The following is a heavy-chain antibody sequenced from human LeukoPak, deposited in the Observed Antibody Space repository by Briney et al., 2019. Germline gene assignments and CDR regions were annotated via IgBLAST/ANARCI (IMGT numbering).Heavy chain of an antibody. V-gene: IGHV1-8*01. D-gene: IGHD3-10*01. CDR1: GYTFSTYD. J-gene: IGHJ4*02. Sequence: EASVKVPRKASGYTFSTYDINWVRQATGQGLEWMGWMNPNSGNTGYAQKFQGRVTMTRNTSISTAYMELSGLRSEDTAVYYCARVRYYGPGIYYRGLAYWGQGSLVTVSS. CDR3: ARVRYYGPGIYYRGLAY. CDR2: MNPNSGNT.